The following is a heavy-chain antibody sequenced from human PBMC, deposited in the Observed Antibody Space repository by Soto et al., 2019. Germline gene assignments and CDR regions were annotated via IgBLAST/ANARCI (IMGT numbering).Heavy chain of an antibody. D-gene: IGHD2-2*01. J-gene: IGHJ6*02. V-gene: IGHV1-2*02. CDR2: INPNSGDK. CDR1: GYTFTGYY. Sequence: QGHLVQSGAEVERPGASVKVSCKASGYTFTGYYMHWVRQVPGQGLEWMGWINPNSGDKDYAKKFQGRVTLTRDKSISTAYMELSSLKSDDTAVYYCARVGYCSDTRCYYGQDYYFFYGMDVWGQGTTVTVS. CDR3: ARVGYCSDTRCYYGQDYYFFYGMDV.